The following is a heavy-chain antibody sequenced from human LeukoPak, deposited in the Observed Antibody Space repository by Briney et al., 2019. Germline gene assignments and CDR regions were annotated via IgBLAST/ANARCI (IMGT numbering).Heavy chain of an antibody. J-gene: IGHJ4*02. V-gene: IGHV3-23*01. CDR3: ARRITAASTYYFDY. Sequence: PGGSLRLSCVASGFTFSNHAMNWLRQAPGKGLEWVSSISANGINTYYADSVKGRFTISRDNSKNTLYLQMNSLRAEDAAVYYCARRITAASTYYFDYWGQGTLVPVSP. CDR1: GFTFSNHA. CDR2: ISANGINT. D-gene: IGHD6-25*01.